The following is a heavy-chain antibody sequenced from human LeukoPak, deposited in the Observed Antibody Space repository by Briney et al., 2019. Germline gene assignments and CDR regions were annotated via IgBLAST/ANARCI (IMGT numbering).Heavy chain of an antibody. Sequence: GGSLRLSCAASGFTFSSYAMHWVRQAPGKGLEWVAVISYDGSNKYYADSAKGRFTISRDNSKNTLYLQMNSLRAEDTAVYYCARDRYTSGWYTFLFDYWGQGTLVTVSS. V-gene: IGHV3-30-3*01. J-gene: IGHJ4*02. CDR2: ISYDGSNK. CDR1: GFTFSSYA. D-gene: IGHD6-13*01. CDR3: ARDRYTSGWYTFLFDY.